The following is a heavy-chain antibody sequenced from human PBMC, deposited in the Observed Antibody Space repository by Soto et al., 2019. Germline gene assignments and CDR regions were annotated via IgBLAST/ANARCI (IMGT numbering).Heavy chain of an antibody. V-gene: IGHV3-15*01. D-gene: IGHD3-10*01. CDR1: GFTFSNAW. CDR2: IKSKTDGGTT. J-gene: IGHJ4*02. CDR3: TTAPPVTMVQGVTAAVDY. Sequence: GGSLRLSCAASGFTFSNAWTSWVRQAPGKGLEWVGRIKSKTDGGTTDYAAPVKGRFTISRDDSKNTLYLQMNSLKTEDTAEYCCTTAPPVTMVQGVTAAVDYWGQGTLVTVSS.